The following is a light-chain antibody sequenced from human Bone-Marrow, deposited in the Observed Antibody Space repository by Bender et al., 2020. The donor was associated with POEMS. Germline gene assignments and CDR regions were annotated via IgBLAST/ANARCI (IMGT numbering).Light chain of an antibody. CDR3: TSYTNSNTPLV. CDR2: DVS. CDR1: SSDVDYNY. Sequence: QSALTQPPSASGSPGQSVTISCTGTSSDVDYNYVSWYKQHPGKAPKLIIYDVSYRPSGVSHRFSGSKSGNTASLTISGLQAEDEADYWCTSYTNSNTPLVFGGGTKLTVL. V-gene: IGLV2-14*01. J-gene: IGLJ3*02.